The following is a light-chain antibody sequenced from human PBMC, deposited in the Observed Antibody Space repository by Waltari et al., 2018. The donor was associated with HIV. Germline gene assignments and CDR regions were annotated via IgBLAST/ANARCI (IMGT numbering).Light chain of an antibody. CDR1: SSDVGTYNF. J-gene: IGLJ2*01. CDR2: DVS. V-gene: IGLV2-14*03. CDR3: SAWDDNLNAL. Sequence: QSALTQPASVSGSPGQSITISCTGSSSDVGTYNFVSWYQQHPGKAPKLMIYDVSDRPSGVSNRFSGSKSGTSASLVINGLQPEDEADYYCSAWDDNLNALFGGGTKLTVL.